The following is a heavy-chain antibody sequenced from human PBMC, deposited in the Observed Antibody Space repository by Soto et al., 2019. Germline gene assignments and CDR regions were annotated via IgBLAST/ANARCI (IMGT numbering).Heavy chain of an antibody. J-gene: IGHJ4*02. CDR3: AREGQWLVTPFDY. CDR2: IIPIFGTA. CDR1: GGTFSSYA. V-gene: IGHV1-69*13. D-gene: IGHD6-19*01. Sequence: GASVKVSCKASGGTFSSYAISWVRQAPGQGLEWMGGIIPIFGTANYAQKFQGRVTITADESTSTAYMELSSLRSEDTAVYYCAREGQWLVTPFDYWGQGTLVTVSS.